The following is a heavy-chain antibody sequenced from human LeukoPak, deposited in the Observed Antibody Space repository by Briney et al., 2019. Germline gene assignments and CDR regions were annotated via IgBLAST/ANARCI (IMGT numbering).Heavy chain of an antibody. V-gene: IGHV3-7*01. J-gene: IGHJ6*02. Sequence: PGGSLRLSCAASGFTFSSYWMSWVRQAPGKGLEWVANIKQDGSEKYYVDSVKGRFTISRDNAKNSLYLQMNSLRAEDTAVYYCARVPDFWSGYYITYYYYGMDVWGQRTTVTVSS. CDR1: GFTFSSYW. CDR2: IKQDGSEK. CDR3: ARVPDFWSGYYITYYYYGMDV. D-gene: IGHD3-3*01.